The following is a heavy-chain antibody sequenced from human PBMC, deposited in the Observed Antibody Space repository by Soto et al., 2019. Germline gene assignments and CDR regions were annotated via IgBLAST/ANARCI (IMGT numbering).Heavy chain of an antibody. CDR3: ATPYYYNH. V-gene: IGHV3-21*01. CDR1: GFMFSAYT. CDR2: ITSNSDHI. Sequence: SLRLSCAASGFMFSAYTMSWVRQAPGKGLEWLSSITSNSDHIDYADSVRGRFTASRDNARKSLYLQMDSLGAEDTGVYYCATPYYYNHWGPGTLVPVSS. J-gene: IGHJ4*02.